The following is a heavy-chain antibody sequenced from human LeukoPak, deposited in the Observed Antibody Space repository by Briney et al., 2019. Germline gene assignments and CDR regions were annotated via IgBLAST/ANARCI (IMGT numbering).Heavy chain of an antibody. CDR3: AKASTKGPYF. CDR2: ISNDGGST. CDR1: GFIFNNSR. V-gene: IGHV3-23*01. J-gene: IGHJ1*01. Sequence: PVGSLRLSCAASGFIFNNSRLVWVRQAPGKGLEWVSAISNDGGSTTYADFVKCRLSVSRDNSENTLFLKINSLRAEDTAPYSWAKASTKGPYF.